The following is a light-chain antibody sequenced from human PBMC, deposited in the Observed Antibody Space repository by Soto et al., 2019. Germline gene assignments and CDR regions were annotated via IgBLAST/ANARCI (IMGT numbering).Light chain of an antibody. CDR1: RTVHSN. CDR3: QQYGTSPRSIT. Sequence: EIVMTQSPATVSVSPGDRITLSCRASRTVHSNVAWYQHQPGQAPRLLIYGASSRATGIPDRFSGSGSGTDFTLTINKLEPEDFAVYYCQQYGTSPRSITFGQGTRLEIK. J-gene: IGKJ5*01. V-gene: IGKV3-20*01. CDR2: GAS.